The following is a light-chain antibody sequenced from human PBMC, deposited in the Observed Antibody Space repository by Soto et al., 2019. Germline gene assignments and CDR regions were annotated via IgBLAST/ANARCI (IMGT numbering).Light chain of an antibody. CDR2: LGS. CDR3: MQALQTLGT. Sequence: DIVMTQSPLSLPVTPGEPASISCRSSQSLLHSNGYDYLDWYLQKPGQSPQLLIYLGSNRASGVPDRFSGSGSGTDFTLKISRVEAEDDGVYYCMQALQTLGTFGQGTKVEIK. V-gene: IGKV2-28*01. J-gene: IGKJ1*01. CDR1: QSLLHSNGYDY.